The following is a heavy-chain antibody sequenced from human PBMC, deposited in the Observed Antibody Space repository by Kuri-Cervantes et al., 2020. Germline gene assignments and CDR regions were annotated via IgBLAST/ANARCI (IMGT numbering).Heavy chain of an antibody. CDR1: GGSFSGYY. CDR2: INHSGST. V-gene: IGHV4-34*01. CDR3: ARIFDS. Sequence: SETLSLTCAVYGGSFSGYYWGWIRQPPGKGLEWIGEINHSGSTNYNPSLKSRVTIALDKSNNQFSLKLTSVTAADTAVYYCARIFDSWGQGTLVTVSS. J-gene: IGHJ4*02.